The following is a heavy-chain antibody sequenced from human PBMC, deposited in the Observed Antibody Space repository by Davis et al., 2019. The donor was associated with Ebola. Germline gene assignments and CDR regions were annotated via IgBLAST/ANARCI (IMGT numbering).Heavy chain of an antibody. CDR1: GYTFTSYG. CDR2: INAGNGNT. Sequence: AASVKVSCKASGYTFTSYGISWVRQAPGQRLEWMGWINAGNGNTKYSQKFQGRVTITRDTSASTAYMELSSLRSEDTAVYYCARGSSKAYYYYGMDVWGQGTTVTVSS. V-gene: IGHV1-3*01. CDR3: ARGSSKAYYYYGMDV. D-gene: IGHD6-6*01. J-gene: IGHJ6*02.